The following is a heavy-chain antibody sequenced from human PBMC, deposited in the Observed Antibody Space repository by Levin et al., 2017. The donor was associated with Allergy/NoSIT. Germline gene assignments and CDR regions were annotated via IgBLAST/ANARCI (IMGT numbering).Heavy chain of an antibody. CDR3: AKWDTSRWSSAFDT. CDR2: ISSSGENT. V-gene: IGHV3-23*01. D-gene: IGHD6-13*01. CDR1: GFPFNNYG. Sequence: GESLKISCAASGFPFNNYGMSWVRQAPGKGLEWVSGISSSGENTYYAECVKGRSTISRDRSKNMIILQLNSLRAEDAAIYYCAKWDTSRWSSAFDTWGQGTKVTVSS. J-gene: IGHJ3*02.